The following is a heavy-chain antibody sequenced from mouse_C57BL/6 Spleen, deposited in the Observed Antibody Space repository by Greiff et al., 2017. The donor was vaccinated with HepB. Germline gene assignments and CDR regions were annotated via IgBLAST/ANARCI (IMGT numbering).Heavy chain of an antibody. J-gene: IGHJ4*01. CDR3: ARERVSPAMDY. V-gene: IGHV1-61*01. CDR2: IYPSDSET. CDR1: GYTFTSYW. Sequence: QVQLQQPGAELVRPGSSVKLSCKASGYTFTSYWMDWVKQRPGQGLEWIGNIYPSDSETHYNQKFKDKATLTVDKSSSTAYMQLSSLTSEDSAVYYCARERVSPAMDYWGQGTSVTVSS.